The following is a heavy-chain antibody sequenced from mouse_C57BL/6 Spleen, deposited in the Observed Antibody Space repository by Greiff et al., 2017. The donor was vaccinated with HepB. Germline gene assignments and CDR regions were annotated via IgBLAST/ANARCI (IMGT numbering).Heavy chain of an antibody. Sequence: VQLVESGGGLVKPGGSLKLSCAASGFTFSSYAMSWVRQTPAKRLEWVATISDGGSYTYYPDNVKGRFTISRDNAKNNLYLQMSHLKSEDTAMYYCARVIMISSWFAYWGQGTLVTVSA. J-gene: IGHJ3*01. D-gene: IGHD2-4*01. CDR2: ISDGGSYT. CDR1: GFTFSSYA. CDR3: ARVIMISSWFAY. V-gene: IGHV5-4*01.